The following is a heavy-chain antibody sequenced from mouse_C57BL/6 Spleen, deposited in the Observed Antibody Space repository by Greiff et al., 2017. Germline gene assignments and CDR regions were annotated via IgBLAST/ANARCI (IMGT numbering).Heavy chain of an antibody. Sequence: VQLKESGGGLVKPGGSLKLSCAASGFTFSSYAMSWVRQTPEKRLEWVATISDGGSYTYYPDNVKGRFTISRDNAKNNLYLQMSHLKSEDTAMYYCAGTTVVARGFAYWGQGTLVTVSA. J-gene: IGHJ3*01. CDR2: ISDGGSYT. V-gene: IGHV5-4*01. CDR1: GFTFSSYA. CDR3: AGTTVVARGFAY. D-gene: IGHD1-1*01.